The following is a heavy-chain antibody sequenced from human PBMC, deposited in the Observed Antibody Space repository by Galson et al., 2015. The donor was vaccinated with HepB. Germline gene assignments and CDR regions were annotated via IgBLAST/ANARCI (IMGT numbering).Heavy chain of an antibody. Sequence: SLRLSCAASGFTFNNAWMSWVRQPPGKGLEWVGHIKSKTDGGTTDYAAPVKGRFTIPRNDSKNTLYLQMNGLKTDDTAVYYCTTDVLYSTFWSWFNPWGQGTLVTVSS. CDR3: TTDVLYSTFWSWFNP. J-gene: IGHJ5*02. CDR2: IKSKTDGGTT. D-gene: IGHD6-13*01. CDR1: GFTFNNAW. V-gene: IGHV3-15*01.